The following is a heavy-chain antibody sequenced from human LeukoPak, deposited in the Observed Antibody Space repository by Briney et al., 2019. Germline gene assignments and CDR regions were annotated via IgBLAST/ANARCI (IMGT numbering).Heavy chain of an antibody. CDR1: GFTFSSYS. J-gene: IGHJ4*02. CDR2: ISSSSSYI. Sequence: GGSLRLSCAASGFTFSSYSMNWVRQAPGKGLEWVSSISSSSSYIYYADSVKGRFTISRDNAKNSLYLQMNSLRAEDTAVNYCAKDRPPGGFGEIDYWAQGPLVTVSS. V-gene: IGHV3-21*01. CDR3: AKDRPPGGFGEIDY. D-gene: IGHD3-10*01.